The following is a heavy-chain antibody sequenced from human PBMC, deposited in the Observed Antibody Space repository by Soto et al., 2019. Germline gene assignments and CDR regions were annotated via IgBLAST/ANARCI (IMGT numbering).Heavy chain of an antibody. CDR1: GYTFSDYG. V-gene: IGHV1-18*01. Sequence: GASVKFSCKTAGYTFSDYGFSWVRQAPGQVLECMVWINTFNGNTKYXXKFQGRVXXSVDTSTRTVXVELTXLKFDDTAVYYCARVGPPADPWRQGTLVTVSS. J-gene: IGHJ5*02. CDR2: INTFNGNT. CDR3: ARVGPPADP.